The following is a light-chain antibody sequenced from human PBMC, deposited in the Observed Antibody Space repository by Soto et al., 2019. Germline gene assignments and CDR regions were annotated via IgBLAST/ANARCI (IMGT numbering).Light chain of an antibody. Sequence: QPVLTQPPSASGTPGQRVTISCSGSSSNIGGTYVYWYQQLPGTAPKLLIYRNDQRPSGVPDRFSGSKSGTSASLAISGLRSEDEADYYCAAWDDSLSGRVFGGGTKLTVL. CDR3: AAWDDSLSGRV. V-gene: IGLV1-47*01. CDR1: SSNIGGTY. J-gene: IGLJ3*02. CDR2: RND.